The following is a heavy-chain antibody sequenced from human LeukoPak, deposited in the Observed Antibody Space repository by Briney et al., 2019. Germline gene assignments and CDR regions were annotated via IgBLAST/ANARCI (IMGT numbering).Heavy chain of an antibody. D-gene: IGHD4-17*01. Sequence: SETLSLTCAVSGYSISSGYYWGWIRQPPGKGLEWIGSIYHSGSTYYNPSLKSRVTISVDTSKNQFSLKLSSVTAADTAVYYCASQIHDYGDYFDYWGLGTLVTVSS. J-gene: IGHJ4*02. CDR3: ASQIHDYGDYFDY. CDR2: IYHSGST. V-gene: IGHV4-38-2*01. CDR1: GYSISSGYY.